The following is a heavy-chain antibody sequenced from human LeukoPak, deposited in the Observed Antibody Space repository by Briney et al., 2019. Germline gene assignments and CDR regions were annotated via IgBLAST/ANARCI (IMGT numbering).Heavy chain of an antibody. D-gene: IGHD3-10*01. CDR2: MNPNSGNT. CDR3: ARGSHGSGSPSPYYYYMDV. V-gene: IGHV1-8*01. Sequence: ASVKVSCKTPGYTFTSFDINWVRQATGQRLEWVGWMNPNSGNTGYAQRFQGRVSMTSNTSVSTAYMELSSLTSEDTAVYYCARGSHGSGSPSPYYYYMDVWGKGTTVTVPS. CDR1: GYTFTSFD. J-gene: IGHJ6*03.